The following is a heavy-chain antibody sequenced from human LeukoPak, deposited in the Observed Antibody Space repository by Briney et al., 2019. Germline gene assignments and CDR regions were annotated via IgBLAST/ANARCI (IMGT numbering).Heavy chain of an antibody. CDR1: GYTFTGYC. CDR3: ARVIVATILQSPCFDY. CDR2: INPNSGGT. D-gene: IGHD5-12*01. J-gene: IGHJ4*02. V-gene: IGHV1-2*02. Sequence: GASVKVSCKASGYTFTGYCMHWVRQAPGQGLEWMGWINPNSGGTNYAQKFQGRVTMTRDTSISTAYMELSRLRSDDTAVYYCARVIVATILQSPCFDYWGQGTLVTVSS.